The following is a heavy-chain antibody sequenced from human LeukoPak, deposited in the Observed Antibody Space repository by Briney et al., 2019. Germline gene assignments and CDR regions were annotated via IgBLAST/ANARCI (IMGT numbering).Heavy chain of an antibody. V-gene: IGHV1-2*02. CDR1: GYTFTGYY. CDR2: INPNSGGT. CDR3: ARGLRYYDSSGYYYYYFDY. J-gene: IGHJ4*02. D-gene: IGHD3-22*01. Sequence: ASVKVSCKASGYTFTGYYMHWVRQAPGQGLEWMGWINPNSGGTNYAQKFQGRVTMTRDTSISTAYMELSRLRSDDTAVYYCARGLRYYDSSGYYYYYFDYWGQGTLVPVSS.